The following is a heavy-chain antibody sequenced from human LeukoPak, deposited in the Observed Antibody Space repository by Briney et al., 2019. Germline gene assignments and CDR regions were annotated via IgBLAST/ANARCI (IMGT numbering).Heavy chain of an antibody. CDR1: GFRSTTYW. CDR2: IYPSTSDT. D-gene: IGHD2-2*03. CDR3: ASGYCSRASCQEWFDP. V-gene: IGHV5-51*01. J-gene: IGHJ5*02. Sequence: GESLKISRKGSGFRSTTYWVAWVRQMPGKGLEWMGIIYPSTSDTRYSPSFQGQVTISADKSIRTAYLQWSSLKASDTAMYYCASGYCSRASCQEWFDPWGQGTLVSVSS.